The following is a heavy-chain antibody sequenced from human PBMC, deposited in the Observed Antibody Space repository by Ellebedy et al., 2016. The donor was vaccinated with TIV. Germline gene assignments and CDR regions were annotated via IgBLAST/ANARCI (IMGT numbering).Heavy chain of an antibody. CDR2: ISYDGSNK. J-gene: IGHJ4*02. CDR1: GFTFSSYG. Sequence: GESLKISCAASGFTFSSYGMHWVRQAPGKGLEWVAVISYDGSNKYYADSVKGRFTISRDNSKNTLYLQMNSLRAEDTAVYYCAKDLYAPYYYGSGSSFDYWGQGTLVTVSS. CDR3: AKDLYAPYYYGSGSSFDY. V-gene: IGHV3-30*18. D-gene: IGHD3-10*01.